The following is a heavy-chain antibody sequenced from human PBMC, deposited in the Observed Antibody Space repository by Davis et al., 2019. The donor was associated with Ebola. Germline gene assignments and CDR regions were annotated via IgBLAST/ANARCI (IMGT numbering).Heavy chain of an antibody. CDR2: IIPILGIA. V-gene: IGHV1-69*04. CDR1: LGTFSSYA. Sequence: AASVTVSCQASLGTFSSYAIRWVRQAPGQGLEWMGRIIPILGIANYVQEFQGRATITADKSTSTAHMELSSLRSEDTAVYYCARDRSWMGTYYGMDVWGQGTTVTVSS. J-gene: IGHJ6*02. CDR3: ARDRSWMGTYYGMDV. D-gene: IGHD1-26*01.